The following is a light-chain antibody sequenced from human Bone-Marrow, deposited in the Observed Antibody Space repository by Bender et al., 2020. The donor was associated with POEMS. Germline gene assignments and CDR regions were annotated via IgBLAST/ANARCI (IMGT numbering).Light chain of an antibody. V-gene: IGLV1-44*01. J-gene: IGLJ3*02. CDR3: AVWDDSLNGWV. CDR2: RSD. Sequence: QSVLTQPPSASGTPGQRVTISCSGGSSNIGAHAVNWYQQVPGTAPKLLICRSDQRPSGVPDRFSGSKSGTSASLAISGLQAEDEADYYCAVWDDSLNGWVFGGGTKLTVL. CDR1: SSNIGAHA.